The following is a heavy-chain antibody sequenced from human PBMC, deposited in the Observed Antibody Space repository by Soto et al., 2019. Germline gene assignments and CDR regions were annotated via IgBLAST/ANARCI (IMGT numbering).Heavy chain of an antibody. CDR2: ISSNGGST. D-gene: IGHD5-18*01. J-gene: IGHJ4*02. Sequence: PVVPLRLSCSVAGCNFISFGMHWVRQDPGKGLEYVSAISSNGGSTYYADSVKGRFTISRDNSKNTLYLQMSSLRAEDTAVYYCVKADLGILLWPAFDYWGQGTLVTVS. V-gene: IGHV3-64D*06. CDR1: GCNFISFG. CDR3: VKADLGILLWPAFDY.